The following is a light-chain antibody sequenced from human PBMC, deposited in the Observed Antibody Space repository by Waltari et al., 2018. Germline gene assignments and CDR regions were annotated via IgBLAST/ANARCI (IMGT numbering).Light chain of an antibody. CDR2: KVS. Sequence: DVVMTQSPLSLPVTLGQPASISCRSSQSLVSVDGNIYLNWYHQRPGQSPRRLIYKVSIRDSGVPDRFSGSGSGTDFTLRISRVEAEDVGLYFCMQGTNWPQSFGQGTKLEIK. CDR1: QSLVSVDGNIY. V-gene: IGKV2-30*01. CDR3: MQGTNWPQS. J-gene: IGKJ2*03.